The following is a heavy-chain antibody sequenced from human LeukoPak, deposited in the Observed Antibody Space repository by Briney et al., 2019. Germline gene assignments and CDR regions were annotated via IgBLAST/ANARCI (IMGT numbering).Heavy chain of an antibody. CDR1: GGSIDSTNW. V-gene: IGHV4/OR15-8*01. CDR3: ARSHDHLWGNYPDY. CDR2: IHHNGRI. D-gene: IGHD3-16*02. Sequence: SETLSLTCDVSGGSIDSTNWWNWVRQPPGKGLEWIGEIHHNGRINYNPSLKSRVTLSVDKSKNQFSLRLNSVTAADTAMYYCARSHDHLWGNYPDYWGQGTLVTVSS. J-gene: IGHJ4*02.